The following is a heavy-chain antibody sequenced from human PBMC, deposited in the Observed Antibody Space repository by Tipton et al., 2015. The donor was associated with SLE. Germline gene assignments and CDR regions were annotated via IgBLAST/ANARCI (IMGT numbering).Heavy chain of an antibody. J-gene: IGHJ4*02. Sequence: TLSLTCTVSGGSISSGSYYWSWIRQPAGKGLEWIGRIYTSGSTNYNPSLKSRVTISVDTSKNQFSLRLTSVTAADTAVYYCATELFRGYTSGWGPDYWGQGTLVTVSS. CDR1: GGSISSGSYY. D-gene: IGHD6-19*01. V-gene: IGHV4-61*02. CDR3: ATELFRGYTSGWGPDY. CDR2: IYTSGST.